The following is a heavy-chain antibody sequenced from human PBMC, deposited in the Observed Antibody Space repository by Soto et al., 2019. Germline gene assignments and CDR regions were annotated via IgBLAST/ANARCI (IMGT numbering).Heavy chain of an antibody. V-gene: IGHV4-4*01. J-gene: IGHJ4*02. CDR2: IFHDGTA. D-gene: IGHD3-10*01. CDR3: ARLVYDTRLNYMYFDF. CDR1: GVSISSGNW. Sequence: ETLSLTCAVSGVSISSGNWWTCVRQSPQRGLEYIGEIFHDGTANYYPSFERRVAISVDTSKNQFSLKLTSVTAADTAIYFCARLVYDTRLNYMYFDFWGQGTLVTVSS.